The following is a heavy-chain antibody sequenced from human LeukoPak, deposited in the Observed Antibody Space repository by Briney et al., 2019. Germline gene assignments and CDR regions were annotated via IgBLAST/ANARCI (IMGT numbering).Heavy chain of an antibody. V-gene: IGHV3-48*03. CDR2: ISSSGSDI. D-gene: IGHD5/OR15-5a*01. J-gene: IGHJ4*02. CDR1: GFTFSNYE. Sequence: GGSLRLSCAASGFTFSNYEMHWVRQAPGKGLEWVSYISSSGSDIYYADSVKGRFTISRDNAKNSLYLQMNSLRAEDTAVYYCARVINIVSYDHAFDYWGQGTLVTVSS. CDR3: ARVINIVSYDHAFDY.